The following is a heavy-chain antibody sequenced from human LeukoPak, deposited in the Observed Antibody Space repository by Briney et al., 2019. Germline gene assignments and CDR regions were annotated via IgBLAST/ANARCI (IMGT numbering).Heavy chain of an antibody. D-gene: IGHD3/OR15-3a*01. CDR3: ARRRDFIDY. CDR1: XXXLSDYY. Sequence: GGXXXLSCXXSXXXLSDYYMXWIRQAPGKGLEWVSYSSSSGSTIYYADSVKGRFAISRDNAKNSLYLQMNSLRAEDTAVYYCARRRDFIDYWGQGTLVTVSS. CDR2: SSSSGSTI. V-gene: IGHV3-11*01. J-gene: IGHJ4*02.